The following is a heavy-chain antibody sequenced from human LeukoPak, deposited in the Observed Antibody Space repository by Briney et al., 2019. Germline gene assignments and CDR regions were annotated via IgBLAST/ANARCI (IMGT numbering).Heavy chain of an antibody. CDR1: GGSISSSSYY. Sequence: SETLSLTCTVSGGSISSSSYYWGWIRQPPGKGLEWIGSIYYSGSTYYNPSLKSRVTISVDTSKNQFSLKLSSVTAADTAVYYCARAVFNRAGWYGPSPFDYWGQGTLVTVYS. V-gene: IGHV4-39*07. CDR3: ARAVFNRAGWYGPSPFDY. J-gene: IGHJ4*02. D-gene: IGHD6-19*01. CDR2: IYYSGST.